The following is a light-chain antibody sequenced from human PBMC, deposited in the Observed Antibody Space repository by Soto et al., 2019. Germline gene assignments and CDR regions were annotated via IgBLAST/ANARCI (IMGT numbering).Light chain of an antibody. Sequence: NFMLTQPHSVSESPGKTVTISCTRSSGSIGSSYVQWYQQRPGSSPTTVIFEDNQSPTGVPVRFSGSIDSSSNSASLVISGLRTEDEADYYCQSYDTSKPLVFGGGTKLTVL. CDR1: SGSIGSSY. V-gene: IGLV6-57*01. CDR2: EDN. CDR3: QSYDTSKPLV. J-gene: IGLJ3*02.